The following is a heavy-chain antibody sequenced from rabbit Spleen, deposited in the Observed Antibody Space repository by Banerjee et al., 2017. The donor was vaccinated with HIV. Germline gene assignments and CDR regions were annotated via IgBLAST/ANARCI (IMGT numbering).Heavy chain of an antibody. CDR2: IDSGSSGFT. CDR1: GVSFSSNYY. J-gene: IGHJ4*01. Sequence: QSLEESGGDLVKPGASLTLTCTASGVSFSSNYYMCWVRQAPGKGLEWIACIDSGSSGFTYFASWAKGRFTISKTSSTTVTLQLTSLTAADTATYFCARDDGAYDYIDGYFRLWGPGTLVTVS. D-gene: IGHD6-1*01. V-gene: IGHV1S40*01. CDR3: ARDDGAYDYIDGYFRL.